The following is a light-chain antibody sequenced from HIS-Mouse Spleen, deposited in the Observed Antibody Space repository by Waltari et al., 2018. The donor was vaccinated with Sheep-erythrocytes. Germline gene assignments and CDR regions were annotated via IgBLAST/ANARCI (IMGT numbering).Light chain of an antibody. CDR1: QDISNY. J-gene: IGKJ4*01. V-gene: IGKV1-33*01. CDR3: QQYGNLLT. CDR2: DAS. Sequence: DIQMTQSPSSLSASVGDRVTTTCRASQDISNYLNWYHQKPGKAHKLLIYDASNLETGVPSRFSGSGSATDFTITISSLQPEDIATYYCQQYGNLLTFGGGTKVEIK.